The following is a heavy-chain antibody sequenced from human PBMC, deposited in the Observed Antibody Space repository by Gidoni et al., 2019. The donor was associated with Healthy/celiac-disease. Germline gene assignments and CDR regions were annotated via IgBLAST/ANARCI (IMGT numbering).Heavy chain of an antibody. J-gene: IGHJ3*02. D-gene: IGHD3-22*01. Sequence: QVQLVQSGAAVKKPGASVKFSCTASGYTFTSYGISWVRQAPGQGLEWMGWIIAYKCNTNYTQKLQGRVTMTTDTSTSIAYMELRSLRSDDTAVYYCARDWYYESSGYYGAFDIWGQGTMVTVSS. V-gene: IGHV1-18*01. CDR1: GYTFTSYG. CDR3: ARDWYYESSGYYGAFDI. CDR2: IIAYKCNT.